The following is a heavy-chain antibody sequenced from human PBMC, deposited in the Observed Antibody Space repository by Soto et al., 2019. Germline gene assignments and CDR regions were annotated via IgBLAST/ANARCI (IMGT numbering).Heavy chain of an antibody. CDR1: DGSISSSNYY. D-gene: IGHD2-15*01. V-gene: IGHV4-39*01. CDR2: IYYNGST. J-gene: IGHJ5*02. Sequence: SETLSLTCTVSDGSISSSNYYWAWIRQSPGKGLEWIGSIYYNGSTYYNPSLKSRVTISVDTSKNQFSLKLSSVTAADTAVYYCARQFRTGSWFDPWGQGTLVTVSS. CDR3: ARQFRTGSWFDP.